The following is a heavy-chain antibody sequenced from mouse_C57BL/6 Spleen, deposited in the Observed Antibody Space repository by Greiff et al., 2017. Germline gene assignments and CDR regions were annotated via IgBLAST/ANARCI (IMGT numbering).Heavy chain of an antibody. D-gene: IGHD1-1*01. Sequence: QVQLQQPGAELVMPGASVKLSCKASGYTFTSYWMHWVKQRPGQGLEWIGEIDPSDSYTNYNQKFKGKSTLTVDKSSSTAYMQLSSLTSEHSAVDYCARDGISYPYAVDYGGQGTSVT. J-gene: IGHJ4*01. CDR3: ARDGISYPYAVDY. V-gene: IGHV1-69*01. CDR2: IDPSDSYT. CDR1: GYTFTSYW.